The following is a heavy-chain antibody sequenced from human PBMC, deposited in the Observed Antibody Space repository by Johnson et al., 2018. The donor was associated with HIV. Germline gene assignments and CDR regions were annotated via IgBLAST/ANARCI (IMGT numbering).Heavy chain of an antibody. Sequence: VQLVESGGGLVQPGGSLRLSCAASGFTVSSNYMSWVRQAPGKGLEWVSSISWDSGTIGYADSVKGRFTISRDNAKISLYLQMDSLRAEDTAVYYCAKDMSRVVTPWAVSFDIWGQGTMVTVSS. V-gene: IGHV3-9*01. D-gene: IGHD4-23*01. J-gene: IGHJ3*02. CDR3: AKDMSRVVTPWAVSFDI. CDR2: ISWDSGTI. CDR1: GFTVSSNY.